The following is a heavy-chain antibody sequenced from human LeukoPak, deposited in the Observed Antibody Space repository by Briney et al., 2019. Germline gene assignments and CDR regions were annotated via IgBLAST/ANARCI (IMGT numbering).Heavy chain of an antibody. J-gene: IGHJ3*02. CDR2: IRYDGSNT. Sequence: GGSLRLSCAASGFTFSSYGMHWVRQTPGKGLEWVAFIRYDGSNTYHTDSVKGRFTISRDNSKNTLYLQMNSLRAEDTAVYYCAKDILTGWTYSGGNAFDIWGQGTMVTVSS. CDR1: GFTFSSYG. CDR3: AKDILTGWTYSGGNAFDI. D-gene: IGHD3-9*01. V-gene: IGHV3-30*02.